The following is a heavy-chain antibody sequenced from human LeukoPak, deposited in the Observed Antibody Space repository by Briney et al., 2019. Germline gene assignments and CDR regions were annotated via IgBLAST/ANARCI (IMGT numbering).Heavy chain of an antibody. CDR3: AKESGYDFWSGPGYYFGY. Sequence: GGSLRLSCAASGFTFSSYAMSWVRQAPGKGLEWVSAISGSGGSTYYADSVKGRFTISRDNSKNTLYLQMNSLRAEDTAVYYCAKESGYDFWSGPGYYFGYWGQGTLVTVSS. J-gene: IGHJ4*02. CDR1: GFTFSSYA. D-gene: IGHD3-3*01. V-gene: IGHV3-23*01. CDR2: ISGSGGST.